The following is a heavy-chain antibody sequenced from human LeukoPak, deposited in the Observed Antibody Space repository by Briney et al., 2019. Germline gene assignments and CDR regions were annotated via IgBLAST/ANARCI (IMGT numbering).Heavy chain of an antibody. V-gene: IGHV3-9*01. J-gene: IGHJ6*02. CDR2: INWNGGGT. CDR3: AKHMRATNTYSFFGLDV. D-gene: IGHD1-26*01. CDR1: GFTFKDYG. Sequence: PGRSLRLSCAATGFTFKDYGMHWVRQPPGKGLEWVPSINWNGGGTDYADSVKGQFTISRDNAKNSLYLQLSSLRPEDTALYYCAKHMRATNTYSFFGLDVWGQGTTVTVSS.